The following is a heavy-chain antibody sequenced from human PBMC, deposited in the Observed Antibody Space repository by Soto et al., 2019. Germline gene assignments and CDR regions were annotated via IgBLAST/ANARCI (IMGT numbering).Heavy chain of an antibody. CDR2: ISAYNGNT. CDR1: GYTFTSYG. V-gene: IGHV1-18*01. CDR3: ARETAYCGGDCSRDD. D-gene: IGHD2-21*02. Sequence: ASVKVSCKASGYTFTSYGISWVRQAPGQGLEWMGWISAYNGNTNYAQKLQGRVTMTTDTSTSTAYMELRSLRSDDTAVYYCARETAYCGGDCSRDDWGQGTLVTVSS. J-gene: IGHJ4*02.